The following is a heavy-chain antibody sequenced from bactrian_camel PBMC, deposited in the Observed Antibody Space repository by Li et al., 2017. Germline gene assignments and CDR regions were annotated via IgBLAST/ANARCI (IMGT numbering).Heavy chain of an antibody. CDR2: IDVYGTT. V-gene: IGHV3S53*01. D-gene: IGHD7*01. Sequence: HVQLVESGGGSVQAGGSLRLSCVTSDYTGTYCLGWFRQGPGKQRELVASIDVYGTTQYTDSVNDRFTISKEHEKKTFYLQMNNLKPDDSGTYYCAAGRDSAGGVWCRNSDFPYQGQGTQVTVS. J-gene: IGHJ4*01. CDR1: DYTGTYC.